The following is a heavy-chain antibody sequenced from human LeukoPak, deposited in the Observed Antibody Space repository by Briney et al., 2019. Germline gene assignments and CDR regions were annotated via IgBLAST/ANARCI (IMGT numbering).Heavy chain of an antibody. D-gene: IGHD2-15*01. CDR3: AKDYSDSRVSDVFFEY. CDR1: GLTFSGSA. V-gene: IGHV3-23*01. J-gene: IGHJ4*02. CDR2: ITSGFTP. Sequence: SGGSLSLSCAASGLTFSGSAMSWLRQAPGKGLERVSTITSGFTPHYADSVKGRFTISRDNSKNMFHLQLNRLRAEDTAVYYCAKDYSDSRVSDVFFEYWGQGTPVTVSS.